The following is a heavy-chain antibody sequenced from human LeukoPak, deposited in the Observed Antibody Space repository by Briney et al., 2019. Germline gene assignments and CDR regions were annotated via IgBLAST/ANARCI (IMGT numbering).Heavy chain of an antibody. Sequence: ASVKVSCKSSGYTFTTYGINWVRQASGQGLEWMGWMSPNSGNTGYAQKFQGRVTITRNTSISTVYTELSDLRSEDTAVYYCARMDKEGDASRVDWFDPWGQGTLVTVSS. CDR3: ARMDKEGDASRVDWFDP. V-gene: IGHV1-8*03. CDR2: MSPNSGNT. CDR1: GYTFTTYG. D-gene: IGHD2-2*03. J-gene: IGHJ5*02.